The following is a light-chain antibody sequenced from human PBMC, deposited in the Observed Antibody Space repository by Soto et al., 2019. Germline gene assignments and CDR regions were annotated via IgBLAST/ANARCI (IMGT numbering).Light chain of an antibody. V-gene: IGKV1-17*01. J-gene: IGKJ1*01. CDR3: LQHNVFPRT. CDR1: QAIRND. CDR2: GSS. Sequence: DIQMTQSPSSLSASVGDRVTITCRASQAIRNDLAWYQQKPGRPPKRLIYGSSTLQSGVPSRFSGSGSGTEFTLTISSLQPEDFATYYCLQHNVFPRTFGQGTKVEIK.